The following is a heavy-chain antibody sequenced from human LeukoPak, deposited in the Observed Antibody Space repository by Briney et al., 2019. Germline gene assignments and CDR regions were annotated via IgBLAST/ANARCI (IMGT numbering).Heavy chain of an antibody. J-gene: IGHJ4*02. CDR1: GFTFDDYG. CDR3: AREGDQGGFDY. V-gene: IGHV3-9*01. CDR2: ISWNSGSI. Sequence: GGSLRLSCAASGFTFDDYGMHWVRQAPGKGLEWVSGISWNSGSIGYADSVKGRFTIARDNAKNSLYLQMNSLRAEDTAVYYCAREGDQGGFDYWGQGTLVTVSS. D-gene: IGHD3-16*01.